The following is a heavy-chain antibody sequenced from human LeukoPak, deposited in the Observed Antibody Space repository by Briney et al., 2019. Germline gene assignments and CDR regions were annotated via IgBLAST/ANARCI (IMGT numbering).Heavy chain of an antibody. CDR1: GIIFSSHS. J-gene: IGHJ6*02. Sequence: RGSLRLSCAASGIIFSSHSMDWARQAPGKGLEWVSYISSSSSTIYYADSVKGRFTISRDNAKNSLYLQMNSLRDEDTAVYYCARDEEMATIDYYYGMDVWGQGTTVTVSS. D-gene: IGHD5-24*01. CDR2: ISSSSSTI. CDR3: ARDEEMATIDYYYGMDV. V-gene: IGHV3-48*02.